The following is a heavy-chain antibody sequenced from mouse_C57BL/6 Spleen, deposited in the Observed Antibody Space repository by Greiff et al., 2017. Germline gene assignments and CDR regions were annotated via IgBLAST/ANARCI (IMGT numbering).Heavy chain of an antibody. J-gene: IGHJ4*01. CDR3: ARAPGRPYAMDY. CDR2: ISDGGSYT. CDR1: GFTFSSYA. V-gene: IGHV5-4*01. D-gene: IGHD3-3*01. Sequence: EVQVVESGGGLVKPGGSLKLSCAASGFTFSSYAMPWVRQTPEKRLEWVATISDGGSYTYYPDNVKGRFTISRDNAKNNLYLQMSHLKSEDTAMYYCARAPGRPYAMDYWGQGTSVTVSS.